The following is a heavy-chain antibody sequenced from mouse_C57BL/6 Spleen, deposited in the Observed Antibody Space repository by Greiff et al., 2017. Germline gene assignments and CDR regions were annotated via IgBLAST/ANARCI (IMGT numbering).Heavy chain of an antibody. Sequence: QVQLQQSGAELVMPGASVKLSCKASGYTFTSYWMHWVKQRPGQGLEWIGEIDPSDSYTNYNQKFKGKSTLTVDKSSSTAYMQLSSLTSEDSAVYYCASSNFSWFAYWGQGTLVTVSA. V-gene: IGHV1-69*01. CDR2: IDPSDSYT. J-gene: IGHJ3*01. CDR3: ASSNFSWFAY. CDR1: GYTFTSYW. D-gene: IGHD2-5*01.